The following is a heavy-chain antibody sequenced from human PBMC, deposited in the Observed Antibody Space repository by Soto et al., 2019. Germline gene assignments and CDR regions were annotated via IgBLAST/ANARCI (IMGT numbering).Heavy chain of an antibody. D-gene: IGHD5-18*01. CDR3: AIEKDAFTPRCAMEF. CDR1: GDSVSSNSAA. CDR2: TYYRSKWYN. J-gene: IGHJ3*01. V-gene: IGHV6-1*01. Sequence: SQTLSLTCAISGDSVSSNSAAWNWIRQSPSRGLEWLGRTYYRSKWYNEYALSVKSRITINPDTSKNQFSLQLNSVTPEDTAVYYCAIEKDAFTPRCAMEFWGQGTMVTGSS.